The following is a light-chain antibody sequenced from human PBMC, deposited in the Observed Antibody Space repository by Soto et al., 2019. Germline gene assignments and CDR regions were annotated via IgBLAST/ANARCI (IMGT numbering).Light chain of an antibody. V-gene: IGKV3-11*01. CDR2: LAS. CDR1: QAVNTS. CDR3: HQRQSWPRT. J-gene: IGKJ1*01. Sequence: EIVLTQSPATLSSFPGDRVTLSCRASQAVNTSLAWYQHKPGQAPRPLIYLASNRAAGVPARFSGSGSGTDFTLTISDVEPEDFAVYYCHQRQSWPRTFGQGTKVDIK.